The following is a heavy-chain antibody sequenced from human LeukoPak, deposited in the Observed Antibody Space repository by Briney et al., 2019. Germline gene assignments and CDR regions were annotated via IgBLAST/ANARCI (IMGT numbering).Heavy chain of an antibody. Sequence: PSETLSLTCAVSGGSITTYYWSWIRQPPGKGLEWIGYIYYSGSTNYNPSLKSRVTISVDTSKNQFSLKLSSVTAADTAVYYCARGDGYGLDYWGQGTLVTVSS. CDR2: IYYSGST. CDR3: ARGDGYGLDY. V-gene: IGHV4-59*01. J-gene: IGHJ4*02. CDR1: GGSITTYY. D-gene: IGHD5-24*01.